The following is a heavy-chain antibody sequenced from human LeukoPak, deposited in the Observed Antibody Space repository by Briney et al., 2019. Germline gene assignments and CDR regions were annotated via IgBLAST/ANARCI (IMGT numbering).Heavy chain of an antibody. Sequence: GESLKISCKGSGYSFTTYWIGWVRQMPGKGLEWMGIIYPGDSDTRYSPSFQGQVIISADKSISTAYLQWRSLKASDTAMYYCARPPPTYYYDSSASYDAFGIWGQGTMVTVSS. J-gene: IGHJ3*02. CDR3: ARPPPTYYYDSSASYDAFGI. CDR2: IYPGDSDT. V-gene: IGHV5-51*01. D-gene: IGHD3-22*01. CDR1: GYSFTTYW.